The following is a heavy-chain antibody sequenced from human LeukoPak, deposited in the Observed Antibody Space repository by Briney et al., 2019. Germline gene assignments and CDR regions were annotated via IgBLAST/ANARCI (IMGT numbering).Heavy chain of an antibody. J-gene: IGHJ4*02. CDR1: GGSISSYY. CDR2: IYTSGST. V-gene: IGHV4-4*07. D-gene: IGHD6-19*01. CDR3: ARGVGQWLVSSAHYFDY. Sequence: SETLSLTCTVSGGSISSYYWSWIRQPAGKGLEWIGRIYTSGSTNYNPSLKSRVTMSVDTSKNQFSLKLSSVTAADTAVYYCARGVGQWLVSSAHYFDYWGQGTLVTVSS.